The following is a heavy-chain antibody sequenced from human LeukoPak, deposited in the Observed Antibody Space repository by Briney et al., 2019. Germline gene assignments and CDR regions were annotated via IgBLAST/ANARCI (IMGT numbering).Heavy chain of an antibody. D-gene: IGHD3-10*02. CDR2: SSTSGSIT. J-gene: IGHJ4*02. CDR1: GFTFSDYY. CDR3: ARDFSDVRGNIFDS. V-gene: IGHV3-11*04. Sequence: GGSLRLSCAVSGFTFSDYYMSWIRQAPGKGLQWLAYSSTSGSITYYADSVKGRFTISRDNAKNSVYLQMNSLRAEDTAVYYCARDFSDVRGNIFDSWGQGTLVTVSS.